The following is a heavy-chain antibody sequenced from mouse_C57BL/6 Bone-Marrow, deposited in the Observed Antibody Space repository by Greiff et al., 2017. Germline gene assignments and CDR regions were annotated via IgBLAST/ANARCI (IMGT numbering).Heavy chain of an antibody. D-gene: IGHD2-3*01. J-gene: IGHJ4*01. CDR3: ARLGYYGLYAMDY. CDR2: INYDGSST. V-gene: IGHV5-16*01. CDR1: GFTFSDYY. Sequence: DVQLVESEGGLVQPGSSMKLSCTASGFTFSDYYMAWVRQVPEKGLEWVANINYDGSSTYYLDSLKSRFIISRDNAKNILYLQMSSLKSEDTATYYCARLGYYGLYAMDYWGQGTSVTVSS.